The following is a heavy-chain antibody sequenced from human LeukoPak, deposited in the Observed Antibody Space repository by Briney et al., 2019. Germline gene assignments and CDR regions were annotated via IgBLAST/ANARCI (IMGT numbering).Heavy chain of an antibody. CDR3: AREVIAAHNWFDP. Sequence: PSETLSLTCAVYGGSFSGYYWSWIRQPPGKGLEWIGEINHSGSTNYNPSLKSRVTMSADTSKNQFSLNLSSVTAADTAVYYCAREVIAAHNWFDPWGQGTLVTVSS. D-gene: IGHD6-6*01. V-gene: IGHV4-34*01. J-gene: IGHJ5*02. CDR2: INHSGST. CDR1: GGSFSGYY.